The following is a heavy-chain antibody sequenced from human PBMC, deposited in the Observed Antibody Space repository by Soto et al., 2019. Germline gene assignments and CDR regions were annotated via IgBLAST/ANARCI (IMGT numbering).Heavy chain of an antibody. D-gene: IGHD3-16*01. J-gene: IGHJ4*02. CDR2: IYHSGST. CDR1: GGSISSSHW. Sequence: QVQLQESGPGLVKPSGTLSLSCAVSGGSISSSHWWTWVRQPPGKGLEWIGEIYHSGSTNYNPSLKSRVTISVDTCRNQFSLNLSSVTAADTAVYYCASSGGGEDYWGQGILVTVSS. V-gene: IGHV4-4*02. CDR3: ASSGGGEDY.